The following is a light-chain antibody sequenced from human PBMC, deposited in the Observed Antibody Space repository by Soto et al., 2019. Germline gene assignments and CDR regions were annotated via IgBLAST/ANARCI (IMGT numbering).Light chain of an antibody. CDR1: QTISSW. J-gene: IGKJ1*01. Sequence: DIQMTQSPSTLSGSVGDRVTITCRASQTISSWLAWYQQKPGKAPKLLIYKASTLKSGVPSRFSGSGSGTEFTLTISSLQTDDFATYYCHNYNSYSEACGQGTKGELK. V-gene: IGKV1-5*03. CDR2: KAS. CDR3: HNYNSYSEA.